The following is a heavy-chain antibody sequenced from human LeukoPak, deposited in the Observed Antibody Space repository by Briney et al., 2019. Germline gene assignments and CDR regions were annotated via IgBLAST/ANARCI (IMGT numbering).Heavy chain of an antibody. CDR2: MSGSGGTT. Sequence: GGSLRFSCAASGFTFSSYWMSWVRQAPGKGLEWVSGMSGSGGTTNYADSVKGRFTISRDNSKNTLYLQMNSLRAEDTAVYYCAQSYYYDSRGAYYFDCWGQGALVTVSS. J-gene: IGHJ4*02. V-gene: IGHV3-23*01. CDR1: GFTFSSYW. D-gene: IGHD3-22*01. CDR3: AQSYYYDSRGAYYFDC.